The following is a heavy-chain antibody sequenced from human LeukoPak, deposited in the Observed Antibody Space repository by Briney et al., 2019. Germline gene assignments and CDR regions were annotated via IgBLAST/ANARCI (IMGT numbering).Heavy chain of an antibody. J-gene: IGHJ6*02. Sequence: GGSLRLSCAASGFTFSSYSMSWVRQAPGKGLEWVSYISSTSSTIYYADSVKGRFTISRDNAKNSLYLQMNSLRAEDTAVYYCARESSGRGMDVWGQGTTVTVSS. CDR3: ARESSGRGMDV. V-gene: IGHV3-48*01. D-gene: IGHD6-19*01. CDR1: GFTFSSYS. CDR2: ISSTSSTI.